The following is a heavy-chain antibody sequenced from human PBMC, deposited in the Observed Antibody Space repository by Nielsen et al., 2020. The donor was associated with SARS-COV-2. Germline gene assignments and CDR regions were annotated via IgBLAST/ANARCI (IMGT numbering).Heavy chain of an antibody. CDR2: IYYGGST. J-gene: IGHJ4*01. V-gene: IGHV4-59*12. Sequence: WIRQPPGKGLEWIGYIYYGGSTNYNPSLKSRVIISVDTSKNQFSLKLSSVTAADTAVYYCARGRGYCSSTSCRRIPYFDYWGQEPWSPSPQ. CDR3: ARGRGYCSSTSCRRIPYFDY. D-gene: IGHD2-2*01.